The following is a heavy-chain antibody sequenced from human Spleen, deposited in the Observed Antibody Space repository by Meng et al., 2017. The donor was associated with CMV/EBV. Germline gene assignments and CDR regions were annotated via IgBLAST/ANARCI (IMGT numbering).Heavy chain of an antibody. CDR2: ISYIGST. D-gene: IGHD1-1*01. V-gene: IGHV4-59*01. CDR3: ARDILERNAFDM. Sequence: SETLSLTCTVSGGSISSYYWSWIRQPPGKGLEWIGYISYIGSTNYNPSLKSRVTISVDTSKNQFSLKLSSVTAADTAVYYCARDILERNAFDMWGQGTTVTVSS. CDR1: GGSISSYY. J-gene: IGHJ3*02.